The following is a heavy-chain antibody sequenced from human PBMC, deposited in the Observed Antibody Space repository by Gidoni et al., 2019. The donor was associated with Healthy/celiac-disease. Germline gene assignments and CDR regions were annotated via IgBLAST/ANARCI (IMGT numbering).Heavy chain of an antibody. CDR3: ASRRRQRGYSGYDPHFDY. J-gene: IGHJ4*02. D-gene: IGHD5-12*01. Sequence: CAASGFTFSDYYMSWIRQAPGKGLEWVSYISSSGSTIYYADSVKGRFTISRDNAKNSLYLQMNSLRADDTAVYYCASRRRQRGYSGYDPHFDYWGQGTLVTVSS. CDR1: GFTFSDYY. CDR2: ISSSGSTI. V-gene: IGHV3-11*01.